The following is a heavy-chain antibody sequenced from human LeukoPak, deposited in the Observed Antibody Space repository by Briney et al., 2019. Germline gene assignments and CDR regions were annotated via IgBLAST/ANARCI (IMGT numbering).Heavy chain of an antibody. V-gene: IGHV3-23*01. CDR1: GFTFSSYA. CDR2: FIASGGST. CDR3: VKDRIAPVGMVAFQH. D-gene: IGHD6-13*01. Sequence: GGSLRLSCTASGFTFSSYAMNWVRQAPGKGLEWVSGFIASGGSTSYADSGKGRFTISRDNSKSTMYLQMNSLRAEDTAVYYCVKDRIAPVGMVAFQHWGQGTLVTVSS. J-gene: IGHJ1*01.